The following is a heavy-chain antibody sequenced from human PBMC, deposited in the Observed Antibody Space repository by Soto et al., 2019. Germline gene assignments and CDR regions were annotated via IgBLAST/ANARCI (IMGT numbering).Heavy chain of an antibody. Sequence: QVQLQESGPGLVKPSQTLSLTCTVSGGSISSATYYWSWIRQHPGKGLEWIGYIYYSGSTYYNPSLKSRVTMSVDTSTNQFSLKLSSVTAADTAVYYCARGFARWQFYFDYWGQGTLVTVSS. CDR1: GGSISSATYY. CDR2: IYYSGST. V-gene: IGHV4-31*03. D-gene: IGHD4-17*01. CDR3: ARGFARWQFYFDY. J-gene: IGHJ4*02.